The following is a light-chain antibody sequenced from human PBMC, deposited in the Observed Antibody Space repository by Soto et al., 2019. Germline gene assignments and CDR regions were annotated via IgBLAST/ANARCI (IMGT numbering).Light chain of an antibody. Sequence: EIVLTQSPGTLSLSPGERATLSCRASQSVTSNYLAWYQQKPGQAPRLLIFGASIRDTGVPDSFSGSGSGTDFTLTISRLDPEDFAVYYCHQYGSSPGTFGQGTKVEIK. CDR1: QSVTSNY. V-gene: IGKV3-20*01. CDR2: GAS. CDR3: HQYGSSPGT. J-gene: IGKJ1*01.